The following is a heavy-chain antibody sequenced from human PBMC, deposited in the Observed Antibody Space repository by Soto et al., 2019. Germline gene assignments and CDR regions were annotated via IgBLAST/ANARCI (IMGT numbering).Heavy chain of an antibody. CDR3: AGGTGWVHDY. D-gene: IGHD1-1*01. V-gene: IGHV3-9*01. Sequence: PGGSLRLSCAASGFHFADYAMHWVRQAPGKGLEWVSGISWSSVTFDYADSVKGRFTISRDNAKNLVYLQTNSLRAEDTAVYYCAGGTGWVHDYWGQGTLVTVSS. J-gene: IGHJ4*02. CDR2: ISWSSVTF. CDR1: GFHFADYA.